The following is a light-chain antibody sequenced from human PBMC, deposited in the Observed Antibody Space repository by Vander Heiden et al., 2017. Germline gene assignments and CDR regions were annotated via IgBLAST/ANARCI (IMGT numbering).Light chain of an antibody. CDR3: QQHSTWPSLT. V-gene: IGKV3-15*01. Sequence: EIVMTQSPATLSLSPGQRASLSCGASKSVNINVAWYQQRPGQAPSLLIHAASTRATGVPDRFSGSGSGTEFTLTISSLQSEDFAVYFCQQHSTWPSLTFGGGTRVE. CDR1: KSVNIN. J-gene: IGKJ4*01. CDR2: AAS.